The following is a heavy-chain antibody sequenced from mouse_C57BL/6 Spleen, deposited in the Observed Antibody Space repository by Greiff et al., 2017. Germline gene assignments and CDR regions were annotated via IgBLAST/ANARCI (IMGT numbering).Heavy chain of an antibody. CDR1: GFSLTSYG. J-gene: IGHJ4*01. V-gene: IGHV2-2*01. Sequence: VKLQQSGPGLVQPSQSLSITCTVSGFSLTSYGVHWVRQSPGKGLEWLGVIWSGGSTDYNAAFISRLSISKDNSKSQVFFKMNSLQADDTAIYYCARSLLDYDVYYYAMDYWGQGTSVTVSS. CDR2: IWSGGST. CDR3: ARSLLDYDVYYYAMDY. D-gene: IGHD2-4*01.